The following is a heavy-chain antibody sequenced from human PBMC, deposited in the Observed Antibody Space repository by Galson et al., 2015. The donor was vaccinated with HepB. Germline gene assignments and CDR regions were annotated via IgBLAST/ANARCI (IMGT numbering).Heavy chain of an antibody. D-gene: IGHD3-3*01. V-gene: IGHV3-48*01. CDR3: ARDHARWYYDFWSGYYTGDSVTYYYYYGMDV. CDR1: GFTFSSYS. CDR2: ISSSSSTI. Sequence: SLRLSCAASGFTFSSYSMNWVRQAPGKGLEWVSYISSSSSTIYYADSVKGRFTISRDNAKNSLYLQMNSLRAEDTAVYYCARDHARWYYDFWSGYYTGDSVTYYYYYGMDVWGQGTTVTVSS. J-gene: IGHJ6*02.